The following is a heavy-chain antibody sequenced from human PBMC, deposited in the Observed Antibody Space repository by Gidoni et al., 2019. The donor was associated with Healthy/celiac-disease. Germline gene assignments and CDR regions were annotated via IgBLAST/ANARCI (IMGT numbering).Heavy chain of an antibody. CDR2: MYWDDDT. Sequence: QITLKASCPTLVKPTQTLTLPCPFSGFALSTSGAGVGWTRQPPGKALGWLALMYWDDDTSYRPALKSRITITKDTSKNQVVLTMTNMDTVDTATDYCEHRMAKISFDYWGQGTLVTVSS. D-gene: IGHD5-12*01. CDR3: EHRMAKISFDY. CDR1: GFALSTSGAG. J-gene: IGHJ4*02. V-gene: IGHV2-5*02.